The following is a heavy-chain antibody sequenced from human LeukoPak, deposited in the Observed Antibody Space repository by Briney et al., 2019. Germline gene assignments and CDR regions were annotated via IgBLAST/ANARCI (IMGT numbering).Heavy chain of an antibody. CDR1: GFTFSSYE. CDR2: ISSSGSTI. V-gene: IGHV3-48*03. Sequence: PGGSLRLSCAASGFTFSSYEMNWVRQAPGKGLEWVSYISSSGSTIYYADSVKGRFTISRDNAKNSLYLQMNSLRAEDTAVYYCARGLLSFMRSDYSNYWDNWFDPWGQGTLVTVSS. J-gene: IGHJ5*02. CDR3: ARGLLSFMRSDYSNYWDNWFDP. D-gene: IGHD4-11*01.